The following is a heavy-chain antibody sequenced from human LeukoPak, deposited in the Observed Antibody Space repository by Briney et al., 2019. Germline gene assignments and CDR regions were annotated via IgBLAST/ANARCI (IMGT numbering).Heavy chain of an antibody. J-gene: IGHJ6*03. CDR1: GGSISSYY. CDR3: ASSVGARVSVYMDV. D-gene: IGHD1-26*01. Sequence: SETLSLTCTVSGGSISSYYWSWIRQPPGKGLEWIGYTYYSGSTNYNPSLKSRVTISVDTSKNQFSLKLSSVTAADTAVYYCASSVGARVSVYMDVWGKGTTVTVSS. CDR2: TYYSGST. V-gene: IGHV4-59*08.